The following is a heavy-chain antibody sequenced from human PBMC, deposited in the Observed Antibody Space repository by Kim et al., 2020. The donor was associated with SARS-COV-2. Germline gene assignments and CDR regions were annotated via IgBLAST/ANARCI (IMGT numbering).Heavy chain of an antibody. D-gene: IGHD2-2*01. Sequence: GRFTISSDNSKNTLYLQMNSLRAEDTAVYYCASRYCRSTSCYYYYYYMDVWGKGTTVTVSS. J-gene: IGHJ6*03. CDR3: ASRYCRSTSCYYYYYYMDV. V-gene: IGHV3-23*01.